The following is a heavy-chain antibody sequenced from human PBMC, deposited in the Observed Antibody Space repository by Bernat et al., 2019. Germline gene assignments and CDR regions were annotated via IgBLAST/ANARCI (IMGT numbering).Heavy chain of an antibody. CDR1: GFTFGDYA. D-gene: IGHD6-6*01. CDR3: TRYSSSPDYYYYMDV. J-gene: IGHJ6*03. V-gene: IGHV3-49*04. CDR2: IRSKAYGGTT. Sequence: EVQLVESGGGLVQPGRSLRLSCTASGFTFGDYAMSWVRQAPGKGLEWVGFIRSKAYGGTTEYAASVKGRFTISRDDSKSIAYLQMNSLKTEDTAVYYCTRYSSSPDYYYYMDVWGKGTTVTVSS.